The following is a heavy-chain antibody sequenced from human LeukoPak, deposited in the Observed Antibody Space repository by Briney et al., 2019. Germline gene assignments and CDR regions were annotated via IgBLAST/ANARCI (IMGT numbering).Heavy chain of an antibody. CDR1: GYSFTTYW. J-gene: IGHJ4*02. CDR3: ARSLTHYYDSSGYPGLFDY. V-gene: IGHV5-51*01. Sequence: GESLKISCKGSGYSFTTYWIGWVRQMPGKGLEWMGIIYPGDSDTRYSPSFQGQVTISADKSISTAYLQWSSLKASDTAMYCCARSLTHYYDSSGYPGLFDYWGQGTLVTVSS. D-gene: IGHD3-22*01. CDR2: IYPGDSDT.